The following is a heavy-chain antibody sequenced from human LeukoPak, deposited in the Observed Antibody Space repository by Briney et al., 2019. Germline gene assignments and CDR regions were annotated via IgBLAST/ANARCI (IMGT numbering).Heavy chain of an antibody. D-gene: IGHD4-11*01. V-gene: IGHV1-46*01. CDR2: INPSGGST. J-gene: IGHJ4*02. CDR1: GYTFTSYY. Sequence: ASVKVSCKASGYTFTSYYMHWVRQAPGQGLEWMGIINPSGGSTSYAQKFQSRVTMTRDTSTSTVYMELSSLRSEDTAVYYCARERAQRTTVTTARQSAFDYWGQGTLVTVSS. CDR3: ARERAQRTTVTTARQSAFDY.